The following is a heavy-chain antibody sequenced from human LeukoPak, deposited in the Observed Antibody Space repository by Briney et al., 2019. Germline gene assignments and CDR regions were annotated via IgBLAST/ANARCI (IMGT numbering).Heavy chain of an antibody. CDR1: GFTFSSYA. J-gene: IGHJ5*02. Sequence: GGSLRLSCAASGFTFSSYAMSWVRQAPGKGLDWVSAISGSGGSTYYADSVKGRFTISRDNSKNTLYLQMNSLRAEDTAVYYCAKDDYGDSGRDWFDPWGQGTLVTVSS. D-gene: IGHD4-17*01. V-gene: IGHV3-23*01. CDR2: ISGSGGST. CDR3: AKDDYGDSGRDWFDP.